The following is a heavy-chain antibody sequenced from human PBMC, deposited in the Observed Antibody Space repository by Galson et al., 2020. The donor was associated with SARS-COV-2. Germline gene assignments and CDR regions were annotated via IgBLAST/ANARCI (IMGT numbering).Heavy chain of an antibody. CDR1: GFTFSRYW. CDR3: SSDLGEVARA. Sequence: GGSLRLPCAASGFTFSRYWMHWVRQVPEKGVVWVSRINEDGRITDYADSGKRRFTISRDNAKHTLYLQMNTLRAEDTSVYYCSSDLGEVARAWGQGTLITVSS. CDR2: INEDGRIT. J-gene: IGHJ5*02. D-gene: IGHD3-16*01. V-gene: IGHV3-74*01.